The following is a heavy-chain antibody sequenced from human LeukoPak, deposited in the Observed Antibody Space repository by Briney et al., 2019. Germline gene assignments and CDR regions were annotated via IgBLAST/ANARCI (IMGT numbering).Heavy chain of an antibody. Sequence: GGSLRLSCEASGFTFGNFGMTWVRQAPGKGLQWVSGITGSTTWTYYAASVKGRYTVSRDNSQNTLHLQMNSLRADDTAVYYCARELVSSGTGYFDLWGRGTLVTVSS. V-gene: IGHV3-23*01. CDR1: GFTFGNFG. CDR3: ARELVSSGTGYFDL. J-gene: IGHJ2*01. D-gene: IGHD3-10*02. CDR2: ITGSTTWT.